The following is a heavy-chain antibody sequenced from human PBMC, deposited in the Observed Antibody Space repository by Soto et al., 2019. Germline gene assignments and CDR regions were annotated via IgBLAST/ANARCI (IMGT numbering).Heavy chain of an antibody. D-gene: IGHD3-22*01. V-gene: IGHV1-69*10. J-gene: IGHJ5*02. CDR1: GGTFSSYA. CDR2: IIPIFGIA. Sequence: ASVKVSCKASGGTFSSYAISWVRQAPGQGLEWMGGIIPIFGIANYAQKFQGRVTITADKSTSTAYMELSSLRSEDTAVYYCARDLYYYDSSGYKKSDWFDPWGQGTLVTVSS. CDR3: ARDLYYYDSSGYKKSDWFDP.